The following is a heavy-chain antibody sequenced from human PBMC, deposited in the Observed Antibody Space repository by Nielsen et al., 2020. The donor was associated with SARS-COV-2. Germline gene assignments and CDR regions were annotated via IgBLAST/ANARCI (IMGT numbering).Heavy chain of an antibody. D-gene: IGHD4-17*01. CDR3: ARARGAYGDYYYYYYTDV. CDR2: TYYRSKWYN. V-gene: IGHV6-1*01. CDR1: GDSVSSSSAA. J-gene: IGHJ6*03. Sequence: SQTHSLTSAISGDSVSSSSAAWNWIRQHPSRGLEWLGRTYYRSKWYNDYAVSVKSRITINPDTSKNQFSLHLNSVNPEDTAVYYCARARGAYGDYYYYYYTDVWGKGTTVTVSS.